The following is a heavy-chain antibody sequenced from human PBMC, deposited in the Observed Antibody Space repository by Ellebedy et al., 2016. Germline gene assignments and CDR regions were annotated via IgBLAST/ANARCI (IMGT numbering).Heavy chain of an antibody. Sequence: GESLKISXAASGFTVSSNYMSWVRQAPGKGLEWVAVIYSDGDTFYADSVRGRFTISRDSSRNIVYLEVKSLRPEDTAVYYCEREPWNSPKWGQGTLVTVSS. D-gene: IGHD1/OR15-1a*01. CDR2: IYSDGDT. CDR1: GFTVSSNY. CDR3: EREPWNSPK. J-gene: IGHJ4*02. V-gene: IGHV3-53*01.